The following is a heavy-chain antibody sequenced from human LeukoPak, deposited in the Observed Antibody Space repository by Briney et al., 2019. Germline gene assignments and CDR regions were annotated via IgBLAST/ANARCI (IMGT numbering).Heavy chain of an antibody. CDR2: INPSGDVR. V-gene: IGHV1-46*01. CDR3: ARDGGVGATTSDFDY. CDR1: GYTFGTHW. D-gene: IGHD1-26*01. Sequence: ASVKVSCKASGYTFGTHWMHWVRQAPGQGLEWMAIINPSGDVRSYAQKFQGRVTVTRDMSTRTVYMELSDLRPEDTAVYYCARDGGVGATTSDFDYWGQGTLVTVSS. J-gene: IGHJ4*02.